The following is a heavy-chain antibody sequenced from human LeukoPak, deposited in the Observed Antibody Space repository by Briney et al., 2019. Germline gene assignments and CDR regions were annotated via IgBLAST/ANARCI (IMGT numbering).Heavy chain of an antibody. CDR3: VRDGEGVAISVNYWFDP. D-gene: IGHD3-10*01. CDR1: GFTFTSYD. V-gene: IGHV1-8*01. CDR2: MDPNNGNT. Sequence: ASVKVSCKASGFTFTSYDINWVRQASGQGLEWMGWMDPNNGNTGYAQKFQGRVTMTRDTSISTAYMELRGLRSEDTAVYYCVRDGEGVAISVNYWFDPWGQGTLVTVSS. J-gene: IGHJ5*02.